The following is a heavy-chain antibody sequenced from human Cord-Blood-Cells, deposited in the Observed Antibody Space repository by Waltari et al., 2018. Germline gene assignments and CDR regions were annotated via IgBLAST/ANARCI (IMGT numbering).Heavy chain of an antibody. CDR3: ARERDGYCSSTSCNWFDP. J-gene: IGHJ5*02. D-gene: IGHD2-2*03. CDR1: GYSIRSGYY. Sequence: QVQLQESGPGLVKPSETLSLTCTVSGYSIRSGYYRGWIRQPPGKGLEWIGSIYHSGSTYYNPSLKSRVTISVDTSKNQFSLKLSSVTAADTAVYYCARERDGYCSSTSCNWFDPWGQGTLVTVSS. CDR2: IYHSGST. V-gene: IGHV4-38-2*02.